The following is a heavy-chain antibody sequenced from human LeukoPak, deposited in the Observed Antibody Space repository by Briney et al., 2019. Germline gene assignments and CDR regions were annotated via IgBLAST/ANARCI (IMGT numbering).Heavy chain of an antibody. CDR1: GGSVSSGSYY. D-gene: IGHD2-2*01. V-gene: IGHV4-61*01. CDR2: IYYSGST. Sequence: SETLSLTCTVSGGSVSSGSYYWSWIRQPPGKGLEWIGYIYYSGSTNYNPSLKSRVTISVDTSKNQFSLKLSSVTAADTAMYYCARDKLVGYYYGMDVWGQGTTVTVSS. J-gene: IGHJ6*02. CDR3: ARDKLVGYYYGMDV.